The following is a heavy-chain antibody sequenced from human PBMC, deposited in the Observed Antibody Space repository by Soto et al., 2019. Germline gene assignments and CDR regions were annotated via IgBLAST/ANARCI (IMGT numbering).Heavy chain of an antibody. J-gene: IGHJ5*02. CDR2: ITISGNYI. Sequence: EGQLVESGGGLVKPGGSLRLSYAASGFAFQTYTMEWLRQPPGKGLEWVSSITISGNYIYYADSVKGRFTISRDNGRNSVYLQMNSLRAEDTAVYYCAKVGVLRTNFRWFDLWGQGTLVTVSS. D-gene: IGHD2-8*01. CDR1: GFAFQTYT. CDR3: AKVGVLRTNFRWFDL. V-gene: IGHV3-21*01.